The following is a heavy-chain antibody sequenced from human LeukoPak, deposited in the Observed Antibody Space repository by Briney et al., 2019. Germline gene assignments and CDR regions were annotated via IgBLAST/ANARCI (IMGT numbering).Heavy chain of an antibody. D-gene: IGHD3-10*01. CDR2: ISSIEGRI. V-gene: IGHV3-64*04. J-gene: IGHJ3*02. CDR1: GFTFSNYA. CDR3: ARGLGEGAFDI. Sequence: PGGSLRLSCAASGFTFSNYAIHWVRQAPGKGLECVSAISSIEGRIFYANSVKGRFTISRDNAQNSLYLQMNSLRAEDTAVYYCARGLGEGAFDIWGQGTMVTVSS.